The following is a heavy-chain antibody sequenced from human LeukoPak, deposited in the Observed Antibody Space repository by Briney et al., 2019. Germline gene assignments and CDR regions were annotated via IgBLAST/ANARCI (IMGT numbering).Heavy chain of an antibody. D-gene: IGHD6-19*01. CDR2: IYWDDDK. CDR1: GFSLSTSGVG. V-gene: IGHV2-5*02. Sequence: SGPTLAKQPQTLTLTCTFSGFSLSTSGVGVGWIRQPPGKALEWLALIYWDDDKRYSPSLKSRPTITKDTSKIQVVITMTNMDPVDTATYYCAHMGTRSGWSSTKIPFDYWGQGTLVTVSS. J-gene: IGHJ4*02. CDR3: AHMGTRSGWSSTKIPFDY.